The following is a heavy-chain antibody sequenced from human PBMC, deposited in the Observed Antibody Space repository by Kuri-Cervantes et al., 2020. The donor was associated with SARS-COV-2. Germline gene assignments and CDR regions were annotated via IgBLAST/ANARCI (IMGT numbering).Heavy chain of an antibody. CDR1: GFTFGSSA. D-gene: IGHD1-26*01. J-gene: IGHJ4*02. CDR3: ATGGSGSAY. Sequence: SVRVSCKASGFTFGSSAVQWVRQTRGQGLEWLGLIVAGSGNTDYAQKFQDRLTLSRDMSTNTAYMELSSLRSDETAVYYCATGGSGSAYWGQGTLVTVSS. CDR2: IVAGSGNT. V-gene: IGHV1-58*01.